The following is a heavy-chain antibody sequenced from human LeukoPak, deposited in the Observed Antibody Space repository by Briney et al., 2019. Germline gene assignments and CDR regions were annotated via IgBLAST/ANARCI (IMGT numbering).Heavy chain of an antibody. CDR2: IYSGGST. CDR3: ARFILTGYFFDY. J-gene: IGHJ4*02. V-gene: IGHV3-53*01. D-gene: IGHD3-9*01. Sequence: GGSLRLSCAASGFTVSSNYMSWVRQAPGKGLEWVSVIYSGGSTYYADSVKGRFTISRDNSKNTLYLQMNSLRAEDTAVYYCARFILTGYFFDYWGQGTLATVSS. CDR1: GFTVSSNY.